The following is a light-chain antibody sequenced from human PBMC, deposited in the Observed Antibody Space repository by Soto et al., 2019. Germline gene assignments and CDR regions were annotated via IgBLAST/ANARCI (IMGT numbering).Light chain of an antibody. CDR2: GAS. V-gene: IGKV3-20*01. J-gene: IGKJ5*01. CDR1: QYVSSSF. CDR3: QQFGSSLPIT. Sequence: EIELTQSPGTLSLSPGERATLSCRASQYVSSSFLAWIQQKPGLAPRLLIYGASGRATGIPDRFSGSGSGTDFTLTISGLGPEDFAVYYCQQFGSSLPITFGQGTRLEIK.